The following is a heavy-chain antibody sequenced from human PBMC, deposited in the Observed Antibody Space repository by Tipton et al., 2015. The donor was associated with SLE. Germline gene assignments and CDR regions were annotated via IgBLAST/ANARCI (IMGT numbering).Heavy chain of an antibody. CDR3: ARAPSSPTSWNLPYYLDY. D-gene: IGHD2-2*01. CDR1: GYSISGDYY. CDR2: IFHAERT. J-gene: IGHJ4*02. Sequence: TLSLTCAVSGYSISGDYYWAWMRQPPGKGLEWIGNIFHAERTYYNPSFKSRLTTSVDTSRNQFSLKLNSVTAADTAVYYCARAPSSPTSWNLPYYLDYWGQGTLVTVSS. V-gene: IGHV4-38-2*01.